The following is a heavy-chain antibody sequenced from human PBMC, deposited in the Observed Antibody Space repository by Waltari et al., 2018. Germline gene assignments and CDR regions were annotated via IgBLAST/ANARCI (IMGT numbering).Heavy chain of an antibody. D-gene: IGHD3-3*01. Sequence: QVQLVQSGAEVQKPGASVKVSCKASGYTFPDYYMHWVRQAPGQGLEWMGRINPNSGGTNYTQKFQGRVTMTRDTSISTAYMELSRLRSDDTAVYYCARGGPAIFGVLITKRFDYWGQGTLVTVSS. CDR1: GYTFPDYY. CDR2: INPNSGGT. J-gene: IGHJ4*02. V-gene: IGHV1-2*02. CDR3: ARGGPAIFGVLITKRFDY.